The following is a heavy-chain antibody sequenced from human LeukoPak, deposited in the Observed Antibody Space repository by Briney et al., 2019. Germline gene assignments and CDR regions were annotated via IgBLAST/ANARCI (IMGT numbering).Heavy chain of an antibody. D-gene: IGHD2-2*01. Sequence: GGSLRLSCAASGFTFSSYAMSWVRQAPGKGLEWVSYISSSGSTTYYADSVKGRFTISRDNAKNSLYLQMNSLRAEDTAVYYCAREYCSSTSCYFDYWGQGTLVTVSS. CDR2: ISSSGSTT. V-gene: IGHV3-48*04. J-gene: IGHJ4*02. CDR1: GFTFSSYA. CDR3: AREYCSSTSCYFDY.